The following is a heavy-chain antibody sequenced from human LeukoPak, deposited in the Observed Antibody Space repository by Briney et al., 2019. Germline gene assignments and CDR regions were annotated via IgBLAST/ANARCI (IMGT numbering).Heavy chain of an antibody. CDR1: GFIFSSNA. CDR3: ARRPVETRDFDS. J-gene: IGHJ4*02. V-gene: IGHV3-23*01. CDR2: ISGSGGST. Sequence: LGGSLPHPRSASGFIFSSNAGSWVRQAPGKGLEWVSAISGSGGSTYYADSVKSRVTISRDNSKNTLYLQMNSLRAEDTAVYYCARRPVETRDFDSWGQGVLVTVSS.